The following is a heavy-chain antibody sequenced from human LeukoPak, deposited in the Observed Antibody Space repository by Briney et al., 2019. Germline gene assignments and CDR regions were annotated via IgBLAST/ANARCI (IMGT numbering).Heavy chain of an antibody. CDR3: ARVVRDRLSFRFGY. CDR1: GGTFISYA. V-gene: IGHV1-69*13. CDR2: IIPIFGTA. J-gene: IGHJ4*02. D-gene: IGHD2-21*02. Sequence: SVKVSCKASGGTFISYAISWVRQAPGQGLEWMGGIIPIFGTANYAQKFQGRVTITADESTSTAYMELSSLRSEDTAVYYCARVVRDRLSFRFGYWGQGTLVTVSS.